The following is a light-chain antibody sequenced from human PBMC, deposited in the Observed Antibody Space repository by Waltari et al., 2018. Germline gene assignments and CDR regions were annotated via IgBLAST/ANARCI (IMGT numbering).Light chain of an antibody. V-gene: IGKV3-20*01. CDR3: QQYGSSPRT. CDR1: QSVSSNY. CDR2: GAS. J-gene: IGKJ1*01. Sequence: EIVLTQSPGTLSLSPGERATLSCRASQSVSSNYLAWYQQKPGQAPRLLIYGASSRAGGIPDRFSGSGSGTDFTLTITRLEPEYFGVYYCQQYGSSPRTFGQGTKVEI.